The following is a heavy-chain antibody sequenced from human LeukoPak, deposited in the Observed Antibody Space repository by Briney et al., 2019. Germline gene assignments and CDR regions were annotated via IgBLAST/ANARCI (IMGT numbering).Heavy chain of an antibody. D-gene: IGHD3-16*02. CDR2: IIPIFGTA. J-gene: IGHJ6*02. V-gene: IGHV1-69*13. CDR3: ARAEVNRRHYYYGMDV. Sequence: ASVKVSCTASGGTFSSYAISWVRQAPGQGLEWMGGIIPIFGTANYAQKFQGRVSITADESTSTAYMELSSLRSEDTAVYYCARAEVNRRHYYYGMDVWGQGTTVTVSS. CDR1: GGTFSSYA.